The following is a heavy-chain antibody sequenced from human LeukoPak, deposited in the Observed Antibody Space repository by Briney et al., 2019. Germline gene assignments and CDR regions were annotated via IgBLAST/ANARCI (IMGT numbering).Heavy chain of an antibody. CDR2: ISGSGGST. CDR1: GFTFSSHA. Sequence: PGGSLRLSCAASGFTFSSHAMSWVRQAPGKGLEWVSAISGSGGSTYYADSVKGRFTISRDKSKNTLYLQTNSLRAEDTAVYYCAKGLAVAGHFDYWGQGTLVTVSS. J-gene: IGHJ4*02. CDR3: AKGLAVAGHFDY. V-gene: IGHV3-23*01. D-gene: IGHD6-19*01.